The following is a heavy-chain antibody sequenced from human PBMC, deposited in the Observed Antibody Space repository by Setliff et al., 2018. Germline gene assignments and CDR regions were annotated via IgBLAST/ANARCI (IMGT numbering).Heavy chain of an antibody. CDR3: ARVLAAAGYYYYGMDV. V-gene: IGHV4-39*07. CDR2: IYYSGST. D-gene: IGHD6-13*01. Sequence: SETLSLTCTVSGGSISSSSYYWGWIRQPPGKGLEWIGSIYYSGSTYYNPSLKSRVTISVDTSKNQFSLKLSSLTAADTAVYYCARVLAAAGYYYYGMDVCGQGTTVTVSS. CDR1: GGSISSSSYY. J-gene: IGHJ6*02.